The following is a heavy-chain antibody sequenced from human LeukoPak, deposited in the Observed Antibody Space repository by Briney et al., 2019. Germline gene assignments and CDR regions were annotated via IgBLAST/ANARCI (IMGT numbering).Heavy chain of an antibody. CDR3: ARLLDYGGTYNWFDP. D-gene: IGHD4-23*01. J-gene: IGHJ5*02. Sequence: HGESLKISCQGSGYSFTSYWIGWVRQIPGKGLDWMGIIYPGDSDTRYRPSFQGQVTISADKSITTVYLQWSSRNASDTAMYYCARLLDYGGTYNWFDPWGQGTLVTVSS. V-gene: IGHV5-51*01. CDR1: GYSFTSYW. CDR2: IYPGDSDT.